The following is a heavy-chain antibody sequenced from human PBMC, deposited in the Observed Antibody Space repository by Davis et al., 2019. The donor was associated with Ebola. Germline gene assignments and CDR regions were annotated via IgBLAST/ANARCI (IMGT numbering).Heavy chain of an antibody. CDR3: ARVRYCGGDCSKYYYYGMDV. Sequence: ASVKVSCKASGYTFTSYGISWVRQAPGQGLEWMGWISAYNGNTNYAQKLQGRVTMTTDTSTSTAYMELSRLRSDDTAVYYCARVRYCGGDCSKYYYYGMDVWGKGTTVTVSS. J-gene: IGHJ6*04. CDR2: ISAYNGNT. CDR1: GYTFTSYG. V-gene: IGHV1-18*01. D-gene: IGHD2-21*02.